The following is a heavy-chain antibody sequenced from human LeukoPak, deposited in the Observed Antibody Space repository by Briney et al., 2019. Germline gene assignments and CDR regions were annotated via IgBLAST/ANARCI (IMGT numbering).Heavy chain of an antibody. V-gene: IGHV4-34*01. CDR3: ARGCGGSSWSYYYYYYYMDV. CDR1: GGSFSGYY. J-gene: IGHJ6*03. D-gene: IGHD6-13*01. Sequence: SETLSLTCAVYGGSFSGYYWSWIRQPPGKGLEWIGEINHSGSTNYNPSLKSRVTISVDTSKNQFSLKLSSVTAADTAVYYCARGCGGSSWSYYYYYYYMDVWGKGTTVTVSS. CDR2: INHSGST.